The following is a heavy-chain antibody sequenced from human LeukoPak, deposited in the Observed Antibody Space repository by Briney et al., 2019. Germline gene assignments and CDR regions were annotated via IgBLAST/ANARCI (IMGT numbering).Heavy chain of an antibody. CDR2: ISGSGGST. CDR3: ARSRCSGGSCYVYYYMDV. D-gene: IGHD2-15*01. CDR1: GFTFSSYA. Sequence: GGSLRLSCAASGFTFSSYAMSWVRQAPGKGLEWVSAISGSGGSTYYADSVKGRFTISRDNAKNSLYLQMNSLRAEDTAVYYCARSRCSGGSCYVYYYMDVWGKGTTVTVSS. V-gene: IGHV3-23*01. J-gene: IGHJ6*03.